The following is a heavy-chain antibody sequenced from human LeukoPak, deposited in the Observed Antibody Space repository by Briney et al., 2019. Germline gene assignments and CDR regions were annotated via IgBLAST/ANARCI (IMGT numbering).Heavy chain of an antibody. V-gene: IGHV3-30*02. CDR2: IRYDGSNK. CDR1: GFTFSSYG. CDR3: AKIESKRTENWFDP. Sequence: PGGSLRLSCAASGFTFSSYGMHWVRQAPGKGLEWVAFIRYDGSNKYYADSVKGRFTISRDNSKNTLYLQMNSLRAEDTAVYYCAKIESKRTENWFDPWGQGTLVTVPS. J-gene: IGHJ5*02. D-gene: IGHD1-14*01.